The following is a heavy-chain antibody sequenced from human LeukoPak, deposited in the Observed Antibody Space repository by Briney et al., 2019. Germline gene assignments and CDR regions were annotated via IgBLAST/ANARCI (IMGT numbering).Heavy chain of an antibody. CDR1: GDNFSSYV. D-gene: IGHD2-2*01. V-gene: IGHV1-69*04. Sequence: SVKVSCKASGDNFSSYVITWVRQAPGQGLEWMGRIIPKFDVANFAQIFKGRVTITADKSTNTAHLELSSLRSEDTAVYYCARGYCSSTSCYWWFQRDAFDIWGQGTMVTVPS. CDR3: ARGYCSSTSCYWWFQRDAFDI. CDR2: IIPKFDVA. J-gene: IGHJ3*02.